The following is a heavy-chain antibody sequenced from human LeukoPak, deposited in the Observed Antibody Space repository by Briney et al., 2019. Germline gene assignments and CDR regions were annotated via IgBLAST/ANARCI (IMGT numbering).Heavy chain of an antibody. CDR2: ISYDGSNK. V-gene: IGHV3-30*18. CDR3: AKGRGYSGYDPVY. D-gene: IGHD5-12*01. CDR1: GITLSNYG. J-gene: IGHJ4*02. Sequence: GGSLRLSCAVSGITLSNYGMHWVRQAPGKGLEWVAVISYDGSNKYYADSVKGRFTISRDNSKNTLYLQMNSLRAEDTAVYYCAKGRGYSGYDPVYWGQGTLVTVSS.